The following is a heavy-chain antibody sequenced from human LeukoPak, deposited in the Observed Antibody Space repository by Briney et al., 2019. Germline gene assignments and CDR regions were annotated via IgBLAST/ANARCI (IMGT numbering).Heavy chain of an antibody. CDR2: ITSRGEST. V-gene: IGHV3-23*01. Sequence: PGGSLRLSCAASGFTFSIYAMSWVRQAPGKGLQWVSSITSRGESTWYVDSVKGRFTITRDNSENTPYLQMNSLRAEDTAVYYCARGGVAVAGVSYYFDSWGQGTLVTVSS. CDR3: ARGGVAVAGVSYYFDS. CDR1: GFTFSIYA. D-gene: IGHD6-19*01. J-gene: IGHJ4*02.